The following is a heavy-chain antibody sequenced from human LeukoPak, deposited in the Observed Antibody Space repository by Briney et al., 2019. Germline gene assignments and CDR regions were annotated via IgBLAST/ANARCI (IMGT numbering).Heavy chain of an antibody. J-gene: IGHJ4*02. CDR3: ARGLPRGYSYGRSNFVY. CDR1: GGSFSGYY. CDR2: INHSGST. D-gene: IGHD5-18*01. Sequence: PSETLSLTCAVYGGSFSGYYWSWIRQPPGKGLEWIGEINHSGSTNYNPSLKSRVTISVDTSKNQFSLKLSSVTAADTAVYYCARGLPRGYSYGRSNFVYWGQGTLVTVSS. V-gene: IGHV4-34*01.